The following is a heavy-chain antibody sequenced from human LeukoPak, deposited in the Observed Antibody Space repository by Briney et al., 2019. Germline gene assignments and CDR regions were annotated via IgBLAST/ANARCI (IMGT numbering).Heavy chain of an antibody. CDR1: GFDLSYNY. J-gene: IGHJ4*02. CDR3: ARVWFGYFFQ. CDR2: IHTGGTT. V-gene: IGHV3-53*01. Sequence: GGSLRLSCVASGFDLSYNYVGWVRQAPGKGLEWVSVIHTGGTTHYTDSVKGRFTISKDNSNNTVFLQMNSVRVEDTAVYYCARVWFGYFFQWGQGVLVTVSS. D-gene: IGHD3-10*01.